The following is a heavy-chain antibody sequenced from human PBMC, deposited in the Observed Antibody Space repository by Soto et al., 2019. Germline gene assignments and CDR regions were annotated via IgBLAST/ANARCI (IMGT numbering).Heavy chain of an antibody. Sequence: ASVKVSCKASGGTFSSYAISWVRQAPGQGLEWMGGIIPIFGTANYAQKFQGRVTITADESTSTAYMELSSLRSEDTAVYYCARETTPVRFDPWGQGTLVPSPQ. D-gene: IGHD4-4*01. J-gene: IGHJ5*02. CDR2: IIPIFGTA. CDR3: ARETTPVRFDP. CDR1: GGTFSSYA. V-gene: IGHV1-69*13.